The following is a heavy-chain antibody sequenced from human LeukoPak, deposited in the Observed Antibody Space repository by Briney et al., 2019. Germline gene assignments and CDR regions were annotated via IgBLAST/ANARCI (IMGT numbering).Heavy chain of an antibody. J-gene: IGHJ4*02. CDR1: GGSISSGTW. CDR3: ARGTTDCDY. V-gene: IGHV4-4*02. D-gene: IGHD1-7*01. Sequence: PSETLSLTCAVSGGSISSGTWWSWVRQPPGKGLEWIGEIYHSGSTNNNPSLKSRVTISVDRSKNQFSLKLNSVTAADTAVYYCARGTTDCDYWGQGTLVTVSS. CDR2: IYHSGST.